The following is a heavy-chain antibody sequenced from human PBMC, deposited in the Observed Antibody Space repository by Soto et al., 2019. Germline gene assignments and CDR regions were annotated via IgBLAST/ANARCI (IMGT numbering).Heavy chain of an antibody. CDR1: GGSISSGGYY. V-gene: IGHV4-31*03. CDR2: IYESGRT. CDR3: ARGRTSSPTPGDY. Sequence: QVQLQESGPGLVKPSQTLSLTCTVSGGSISSGGYYWSWIRQHPGKGLEWIVYIYESGRTYYNPSLKSRVTITVDTSKTQFSLKLSSVTAADTAGYYCARGRTSSPTPGDYWGQGTLVTVSS. J-gene: IGHJ4*02. D-gene: IGHD2-2*01.